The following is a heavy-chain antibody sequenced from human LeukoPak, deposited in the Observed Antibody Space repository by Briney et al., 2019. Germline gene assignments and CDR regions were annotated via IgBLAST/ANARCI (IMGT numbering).Heavy chain of an antibody. D-gene: IGHD3-22*01. CDR1: GFTFSSYE. V-gene: IGHV3-48*03. CDR2: ISSSGSTI. CDR3: AREVYYDSSTFKNYYMDV. Sequence: GGSLRLSCAASGFTFSSYEMNWVRQAPGKGLEWVSYISSSGSTIYYADSVKGRFTVSRDKAKNSLYLQMNSLRAEDTAVYYCAREVYYDSSTFKNYYMDVWGKGTTVTVSS. J-gene: IGHJ6*03.